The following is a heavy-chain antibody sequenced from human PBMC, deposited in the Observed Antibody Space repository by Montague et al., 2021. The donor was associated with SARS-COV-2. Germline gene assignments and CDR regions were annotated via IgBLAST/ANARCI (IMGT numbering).Heavy chain of an antibody. Sequence: SRRLSWSASGFTFSSYEMNWVRQAPGKGLEWVSYISSSGSTIYYADSVKGRFTISRDNAKNSLYLQMNSLRAEDTAVYYCASGDFDYYYYGMDVWGQGTTVTVSS. CDR2: ISSSGSTI. CDR1: GFTFSSYE. D-gene: IGHD4-17*01. V-gene: IGHV3-48*03. CDR3: ASGDFDYYYYGMDV. J-gene: IGHJ6*02.